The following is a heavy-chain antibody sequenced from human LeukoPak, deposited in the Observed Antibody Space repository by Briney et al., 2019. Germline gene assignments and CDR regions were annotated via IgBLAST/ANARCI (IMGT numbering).Heavy chain of an antibody. J-gene: IGHJ4*02. V-gene: IGHV3-33*01. CDR2: IWYDGSNK. Sequence: GGSLRLSCAASGFTFSSYGMHWVHQAPGKGLEWVAVIWYDGSNKYYADSVKGRFTISRDNSKNTLYLQMNSLRAEDTAVYYCARDNEDGTTDYWGQGTLVTVSS. CDR3: ARDNEDGTTDY. CDR1: GFTFSSYG. D-gene: IGHD1-1*01.